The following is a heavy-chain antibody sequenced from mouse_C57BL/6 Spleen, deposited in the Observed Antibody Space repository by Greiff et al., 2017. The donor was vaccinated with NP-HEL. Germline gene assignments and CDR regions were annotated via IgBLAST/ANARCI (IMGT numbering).Heavy chain of an antibody. V-gene: IGHV1-69*01. D-gene: IGHD2-4*01. Sequence: QVQLQQPGAELVMPGASVKLSCKASGYTFTSYWMHWVKQRPGQGLEWIGEIDPSDSYTNYNQKFKGKSTLTVDKSSSTAYMQLSSLTSEDSAVYYCARSGLPDYFDVWGTGTTVTVSS. CDR3: ARSGLPDYFDV. CDR2: IDPSDSYT. J-gene: IGHJ1*03. CDR1: GYTFTSYW.